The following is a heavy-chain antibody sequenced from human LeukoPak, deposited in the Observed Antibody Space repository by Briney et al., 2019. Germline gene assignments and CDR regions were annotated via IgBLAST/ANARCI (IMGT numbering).Heavy chain of an antibody. CDR1: GFTFSSYA. Sequence: GGSLRLSCAASGFTFSSYAMSSVRQAPGKGLEWVSAISGSGGSTYYADSVKGRFTISRDSAKNSLYLQMNSLRAEDTAVYYCAREYSSSSTPGYWGQGTLVTVSS. J-gene: IGHJ4*02. V-gene: IGHV3-23*01. D-gene: IGHD6-6*01. CDR3: AREYSSSSTPGY. CDR2: ISGSGGST.